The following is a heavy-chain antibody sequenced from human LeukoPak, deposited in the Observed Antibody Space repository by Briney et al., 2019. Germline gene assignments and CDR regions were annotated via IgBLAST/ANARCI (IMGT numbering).Heavy chain of an antibody. V-gene: IGHV5-51*01. CDR1: GYSFTSFW. J-gene: IGHJ1*01. CDR2: VYPGDSET. CDR3: ARLGDWYRGSKYFQH. Sequence: GESLQTSCKGSGYSFTSFWIGWVRQMPGKGLEWMGIVYPGDSETRYSPSFQGQVTISADKSISTAHLQWSSLKASDTAMYYCARLGDWYRGSKYFQHWGQGTLVTVSS. D-gene: IGHD1-26*01.